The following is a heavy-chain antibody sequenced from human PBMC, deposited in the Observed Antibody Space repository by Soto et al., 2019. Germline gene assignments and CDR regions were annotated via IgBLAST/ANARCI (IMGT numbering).Heavy chain of an antibody. CDR3: ASNMITFGGVIENFDY. D-gene: IGHD3-16*02. Sequence: SETLSLTCAVSGYSISSGYYWGWIRQPPGKGLEWIGSIYHSGSTYYNPSLKSRVTISVDTSKNQFSLKLSFVTAADTAVYYCASNMITFGGVIENFDYWGQGTLVTVSS. J-gene: IGHJ4*02. CDR2: IYHSGST. V-gene: IGHV4-38-2*01. CDR1: GYSISSGYY.